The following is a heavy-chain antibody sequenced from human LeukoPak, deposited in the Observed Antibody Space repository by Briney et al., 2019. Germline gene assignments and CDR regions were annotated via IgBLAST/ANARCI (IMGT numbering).Heavy chain of an antibody. V-gene: IGHV4-39*02. CDR3: ARANYYDSSGYYYNAFDI. CDR1: SVSISSSSYY. CDR2: IHYTGST. D-gene: IGHD3-22*01. Sequence: SETLSLTCTVSSVSISSSSYYWGWIRQPPGKGLEWIGSIHYTGSTYYNPSLKSRITISVDTSKNHFSLKLSSVTAADTAVYYCARANYYDSSGYYYNAFDIWGQGTMVTVSS. J-gene: IGHJ3*02.